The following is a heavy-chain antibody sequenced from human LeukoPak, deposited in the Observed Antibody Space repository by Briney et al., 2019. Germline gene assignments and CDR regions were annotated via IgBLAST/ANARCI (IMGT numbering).Heavy chain of an antibody. J-gene: IGHJ4*02. CDR2: ISSSCSTI. CDR1: GFTFSSYE. D-gene: IGHD3-10*01. CDR3: ARGDRSTMATFDY. Sequence: PGGSLRLSCAASGFTFSSYEMNWVRQAPGKGLAWVSYISSSCSTIYYADSVKGRFTISRDNAKNSLYLQMNSLKAEDTALYYCARGDRSTMATFDYWGQGTLVTVSS. V-gene: IGHV3-48*03.